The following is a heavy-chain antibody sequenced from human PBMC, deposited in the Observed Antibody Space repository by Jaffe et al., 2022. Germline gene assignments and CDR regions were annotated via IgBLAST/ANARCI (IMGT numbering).Heavy chain of an antibody. V-gene: IGHV3-23*01. CDR2: ISWSGP. CDR1: GFTFSSFA. Sequence: EVQLLESGGALVQPGGSLRLSCAASGFTFSSFAMTWVRQAPGKGLEWVSTISWSGPHYADSVRGRFTISRDNSQNMVYLQMNSLRAEDTAIYYCAKGLYLISDWGQGAMVTVSS. CDR3: AKGLYLISD. D-gene: IGHD2-21*01. J-gene: IGHJ3*01.